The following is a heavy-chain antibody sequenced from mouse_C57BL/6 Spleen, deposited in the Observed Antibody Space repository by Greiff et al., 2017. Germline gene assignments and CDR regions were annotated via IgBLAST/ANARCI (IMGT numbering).Heavy chain of an antibody. V-gene: IGHV1-15*01. D-gene: IGHD2-1*01. CDR1: GYTFTDYE. J-gene: IGHJ3*01. CDR3: TRDGNYDFAY. Sequence: VQLQESGAELVRPGASVTLSCKASGYTFTDYEMHWVKQTPVHGLEWIGAIDPETGGTAYNQKFKGKAILTADKSSSTAYMELRSLTSEDSAVYYCTRDGNYDFAYWGQGTLVTVSA. CDR2: IDPETGGT.